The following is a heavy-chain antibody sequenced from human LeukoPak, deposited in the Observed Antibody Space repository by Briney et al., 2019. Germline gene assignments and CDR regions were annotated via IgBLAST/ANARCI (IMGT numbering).Heavy chain of an antibody. CDR3: ARDRTSYSSSWYVNYYYYYYMDV. V-gene: IGHV3-7*01. J-gene: IGHJ6*03. CDR1: GFTFSSYW. D-gene: IGHD6-13*01. CDR2: IKQDGSEK. Sequence: GGSLRLSCAASGFTFSSYWMSWVRQAPGKGLEWVANIKQDGSEKYYVDSVKGRFTISRDNAKNSLYLQMNSLRAEDTAVYYCARDRTSYSSSWYVNYYYYYYMDVWGKGTTVTISS.